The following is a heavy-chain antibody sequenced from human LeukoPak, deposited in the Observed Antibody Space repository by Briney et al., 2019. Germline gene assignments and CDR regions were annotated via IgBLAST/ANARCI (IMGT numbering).Heavy chain of an antibody. D-gene: IGHD6-19*01. CDR1: GDSVSSNSAA. CDR3: ARDGYSSGWFNFDY. Sequence: SQTLSLTCAISGDSVSSNSAAWNWIRQSPSRGLEWLGRTYYRSKWYNDCAVSVKSRITINPDTSKNQFSLQLNSVTPEDTAVYYCARDGYSSGWFNFDYWGQGTLVTVSS. J-gene: IGHJ4*02. CDR2: TYYRSKWYN. V-gene: IGHV6-1*01.